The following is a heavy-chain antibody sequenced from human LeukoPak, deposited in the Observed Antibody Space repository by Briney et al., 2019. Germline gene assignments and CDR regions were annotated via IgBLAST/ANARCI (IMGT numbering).Heavy chain of an antibody. V-gene: IGHV3-15*01. CDR1: GFTFSNAW. CDR2: IKSKADVGTR. J-gene: IGHJ4*02. D-gene: IGHD3-10*01. Sequence: GSLRLSCAVSGFTFSNAWMSWVRQAPGKGLEWVGRIKSKADVGTRDYAAPVKGRFTISRDDAKNMVDLQMNSQKTEDTAMYYCATGYGEFDYWGQGTLVTVSS. CDR3: ATGYGEFDY.